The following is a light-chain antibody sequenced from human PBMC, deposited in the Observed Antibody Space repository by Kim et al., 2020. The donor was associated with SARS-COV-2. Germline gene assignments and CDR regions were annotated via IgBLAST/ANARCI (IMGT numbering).Light chain of an antibody. J-gene: IGLJ2*01. CDR3: CSYAGSSTLV. V-gene: IGLV2-23*02. CDR2: EVS. Sequence: GQSITISCTGTSSDVGSYNLVSWYQQHPGKAPKLMIYEVSKRPSGVSNRFSGSKSGNTASLTISGLQAEDEAGYYCCSYAGSSTLVFGGGTQLTVL. CDR1: SSDVGSYNL.